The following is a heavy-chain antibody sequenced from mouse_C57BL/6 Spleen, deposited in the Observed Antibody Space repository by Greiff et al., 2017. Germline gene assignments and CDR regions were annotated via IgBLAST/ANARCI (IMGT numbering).Heavy chain of an antibody. V-gene: IGHV1-61*01. CDR1: GYTFTSYW. Sequence: VQLQQPGAELVRPGSSVKLSCKASGYTFTSYWMDWVKQRPGQGLEWIGNIYPSDSETHYNQKFKDKATLTVDKSSSTAYMQLSSLTSEDSAVYYCARGTAPDFWGTGTTVTVSS. J-gene: IGHJ1*03. D-gene: IGHD2-13*01. CDR2: IYPSDSET. CDR3: ARGTAPDF.